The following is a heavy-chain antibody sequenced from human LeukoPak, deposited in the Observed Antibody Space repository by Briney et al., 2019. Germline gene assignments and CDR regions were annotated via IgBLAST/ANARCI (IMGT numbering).Heavy chain of an antibody. D-gene: IGHD3/OR15-3a*01. V-gene: IGHV3-30*18. J-gene: IGHJ4*02. CDR3: AKDWTGSHSYYFDY. CDR2: ISYDGSNK. Sequence: GGSLRLSCAASGFTFSSYGMHWVRQAPGKGLEWVAVISYDGSNKYYADSVKGRFTISRDNSKNTLYLQMNSLRAEDTAVYYCAKDWTGSHSYYFDYWGQGTLVTVSS. CDR1: GFTFSSYG.